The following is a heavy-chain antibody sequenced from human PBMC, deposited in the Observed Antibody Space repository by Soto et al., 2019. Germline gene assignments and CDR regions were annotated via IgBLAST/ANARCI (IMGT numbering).Heavy chain of an antibody. D-gene: IGHD3-3*01. J-gene: IGHJ6*02. CDR2: ITPIFGAA. CDR1: GGTFSSYA. V-gene: IGHV1-69*01. Sequence: QVQLVQSGAEVKKPGSSVKVSCKASGGTFSSYAISWVRQAPGQGLEWMGGITPIFGAANYAQKFQGRATIPAGEPTSTLYMELSTLTPEATAVYYLAIGNINKLRLGYYYGMEVWGQGTTVSVSS. CDR3: AIGNINKLRLGYYYGMEV.